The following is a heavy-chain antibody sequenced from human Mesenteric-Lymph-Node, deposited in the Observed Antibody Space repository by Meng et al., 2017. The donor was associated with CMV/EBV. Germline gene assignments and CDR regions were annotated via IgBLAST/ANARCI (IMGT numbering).Heavy chain of an antibody. Sequence: GGSLRLSCAVPGLSFSSSEVNWFRQAPGKGLEWAGYISSSGNSRYYADSVKGRFTISRDNAKNSLWLQMESLRAEGTAVYYCARLGSDFWSGYYIYYFDYWGQGTLVTVSS. CDR2: ISSSGNSR. D-gene: IGHD3-3*01. J-gene: IGHJ4*02. CDR3: ARLGSDFWSGYYIYYFDY. CDR1: GLSFSSSE. V-gene: IGHV3-48*03.